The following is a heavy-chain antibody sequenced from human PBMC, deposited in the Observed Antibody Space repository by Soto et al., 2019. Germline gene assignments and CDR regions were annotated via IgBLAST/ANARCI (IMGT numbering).Heavy chain of an antibody. CDR1: GDTFTSYY. V-gene: IGHV1-46*01. J-gene: IGHJ5*02. D-gene: IGHD3-3*01. CDR3: ARSSGGNFGIIIEGSNWFDP. CDR2: INPHGGST. Sequence: QVQLVQSGAEVKRPGASVKVSCKAPGDTFTSYYLNWVRQAPGQGLEWMGVINPHGGSTKYAQKCQGRITRTRYTSRSTFYMELSSLRSDDTAIYYCARSSGGNFGIIIEGSNWFDPCGQGTLVTVSS.